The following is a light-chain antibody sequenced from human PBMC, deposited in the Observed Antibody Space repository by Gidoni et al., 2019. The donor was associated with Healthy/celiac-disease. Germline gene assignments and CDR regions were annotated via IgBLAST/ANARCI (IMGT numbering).Light chain of an antibody. CDR3: QQRSNWPPKLT. V-gene: IGKV3-11*01. J-gene: IGKJ4*01. CDR2: DAS. Sequence: EIVLTQSPATLSLSPGERATLSCRASQSVSSYLAWYQQKPGQAPRLLFYDASNRATGIPARFSGSGSGTDFTPTISSLEPEDFAVYYCQQRSNWPPKLTFGGGTKVEIK. CDR1: QSVSSY.